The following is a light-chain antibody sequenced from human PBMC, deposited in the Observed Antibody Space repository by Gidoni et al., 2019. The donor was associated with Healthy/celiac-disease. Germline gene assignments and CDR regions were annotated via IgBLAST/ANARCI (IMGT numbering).Light chain of an antibody. CDR2: DAS. CDR1: QSISSW. V-gene: IGKV1-5*01. CDR3: QQYNSYST. Sequence: DIQMTQSPSPLSASVGDRVTITCRASQSISSWFAWYQQKPGKAPKLLIYDASSLESGVPSRFSGSGSGTEFTLTISSLQPDDFATYYCQQYNSYSTFGQGTKVEIK. J-gene: IGKJ1*01.